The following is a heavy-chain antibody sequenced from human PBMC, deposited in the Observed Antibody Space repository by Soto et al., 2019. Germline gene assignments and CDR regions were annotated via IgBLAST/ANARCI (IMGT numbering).Heavy chain of an antibody. Sequence: QVHLVQSGAEVKKPGASVKVSCKGSGYAFTTYGITWVRQAPGQGLEWMGWISAHNGNTSYAQKLQGRVTVTRDTSTSTAYMELRSLRSDDTAVDYCARGRYGDCWGQGALVTVSS. CDR1: GYAFTTYG. CDR3: ARGRYGDC. V-gene: IGHV1-18*01. J-gene: IGHJ4*02. D-gene: IGHD1-1*01. CDR2: ISAHNGNT.